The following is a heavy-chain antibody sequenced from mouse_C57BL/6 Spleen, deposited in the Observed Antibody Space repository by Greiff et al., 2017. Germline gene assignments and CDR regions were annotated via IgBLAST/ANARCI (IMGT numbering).Heavy chain of an antibody. Sequence: VQRVESGPELVKPGASVKISCKASGYAFSSSWMNWVKQRPGKGLEWIGRIYPGDGDTNYNGKFKGKATLTADKSSSTAYMQLSSLTSEDSAVYFCAGLRFDYWGQGTTLTVSS. D-gene: IGHD1-1*01. J-gene: IGHJ2*01. V-gene: IGHV1-82*01. CDR3: AGLRFDY. CDR2: IYPGDGDT. CDR1: GYAFSSSW.